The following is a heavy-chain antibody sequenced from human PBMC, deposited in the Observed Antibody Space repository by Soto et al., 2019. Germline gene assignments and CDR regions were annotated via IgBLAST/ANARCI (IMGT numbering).Heavy chain of an antibody. Sequence: GASVKVSCKASGYTFGHFYITWVRQAPGQGLEWMGAISPHNRNTNYAEKFRGRVTMTTDTSTTTAYMELRSLRSEDTAVYYCASNEQDKSGFGEFYFDYWGQGTLVTVSS. J-gene: IGHJ4*02. V-gene: IGHV1-18*01. CDR1: GYTFGHFY. D-gene: IGHD3-10*01. CDR3: ASNEQDKSGFGEFYFDY. CDR2: ISPHNRNT.